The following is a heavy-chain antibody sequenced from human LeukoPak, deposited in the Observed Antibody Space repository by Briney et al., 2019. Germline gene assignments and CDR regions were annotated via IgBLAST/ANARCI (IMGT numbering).Heavy chain of an antibody. CDR1: GFTFSSYS. CDR2: ISSSSSTI. CDR3: AKDRGYSGSYYTFDY. D-gene: IGHD1-26*01. Sequence: GGSLRLSCAASGFTFSSYSMNWVRQAPGKGLEWVSYISSSSSTIYYADSVKGRFTISRDNSKNTLYLQMNSLRAEDTAVYYCAKDRGYSGSYYTFDYWGQGTLVTVSS. J-gene: IGHJ4*02. V-gene: IGHV3-48*01.